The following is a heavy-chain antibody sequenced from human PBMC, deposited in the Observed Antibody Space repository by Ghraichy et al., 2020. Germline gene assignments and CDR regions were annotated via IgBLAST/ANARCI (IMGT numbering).Heavy chain of an antibody. Sequence: GGSLRLSCAASGFTFSIYSMNWVRQAPGKGLEWISYISSGSRTIYYADSVKGRFTISRDNAKNSLYLQMNSLRDEDTAVYYCARDQASPYWYFDLWGRGTLVTVSS. V-gene: IGHV3-48*02. CDR1: GFTFSIYS. CDR3: ARDQASPYWYFDL. CDR2: ISSGSRTI. J-gene: IGHJ2*01.